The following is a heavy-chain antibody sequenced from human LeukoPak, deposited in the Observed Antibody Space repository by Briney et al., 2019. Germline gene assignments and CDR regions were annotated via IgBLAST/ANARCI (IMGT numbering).Heavy chain of an antibody. CDR3: ARGGRERYSSGWTDAFDI. V-gene: IGHV1-18*01. CDR1: GYTFTSYG. Sequence: ASVKVSCKASGYTFTSYGITWVRQAPGQGLEWMGWISSYNGDTKYAQKVQGRVTMTRDTSTSTVYMELSSLSSEDTAVYHCARGGRERYSSGWTDAFDIWGQGTMVTVSS. CDR2: ISSYNGDT. J-gene: IGHJ3*02. D-gene: IGHD6-19*01.